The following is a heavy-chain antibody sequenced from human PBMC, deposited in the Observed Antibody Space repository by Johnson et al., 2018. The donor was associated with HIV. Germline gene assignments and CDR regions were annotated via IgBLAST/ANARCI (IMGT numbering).Heavy chain of an antibody. Sequence: VQLVESGGDLVQPGGSLRLSCAASGFIVSTNYMNWVRQAPGKGLEWVSGIYSGGNTYYADSVKGRFTISRDNSKNTLYLQMNSLRVEDTAVYYCARERGISGGFDFWGQGTRVSVSS. CDR2: IYSGGNT. J-gene: IGHJ3*01. V-gene: IGHV3-66*01. D-gene: IGHD2-15*01. CDR1: GFIVSTNY. CDR3: ARERGISGGFDF.